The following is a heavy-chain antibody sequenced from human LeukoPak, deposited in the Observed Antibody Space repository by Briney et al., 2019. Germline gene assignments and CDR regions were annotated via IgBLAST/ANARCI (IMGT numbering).Heavy chain of an antibody. CDR1: GGSTRTSTSY. D-gene: IGHD6-6*01. V-gene: IGHV4-39*07. Sequence: PSQTLSLTCSVSGGSTRTSTSYWGWVRQPPGKGLEWSGSIHYSGSTYKNPSLKSRVTISMDTSGSQFSLKVPSLTAADSAVYFCARESSSSRYFMDVWGRGPTVPVSS. CDR3: ARESSSSRYFMDV. J-gene: IGHJ6*03. CDR2: IHYSGST.